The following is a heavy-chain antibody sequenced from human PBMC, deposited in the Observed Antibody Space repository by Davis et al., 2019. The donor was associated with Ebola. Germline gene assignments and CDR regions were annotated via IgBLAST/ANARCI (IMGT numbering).Heavy chain of an antibody. D-gene: IGHD3-22*01. J-gene: IGHJ4*02. V-gene: IGHV3-33*01. CDR1: AFTFSRYG. CDR2: IYSGRNNA. CDR3: ARDGPNYDIDY. Sequence: GRSLRPSCAPSAFTFSRYGMHWVRQAPGKGLEWVSFIYSGRNNALYADSVKGRFVISRDDSRNTLYLQMVRLTVEDTAVYFCARDGPNYDIDYWGQGTLVTVSP.